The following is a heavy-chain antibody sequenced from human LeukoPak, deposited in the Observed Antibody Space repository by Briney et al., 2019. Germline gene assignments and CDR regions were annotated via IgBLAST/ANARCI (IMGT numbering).Heavy chain of an antibody. V-gene: IGHV4-59*01. D-gene: IGHD1-26*01. CDR3: ARVGATLDAFDI. Sequence: SETLSLTCTVSGGSISSYYWSWIRQPPGKGLEWIGYIYYSGSTNYNPSLKSRVTISVDTSKNQFSLKLGSVTAADTAVYYCARVGATLDAFDIWGQGTMVTVSS. J-gene: IGHJ3*02. CDR2: IYYSGST. CDR1: GGSISSYY.